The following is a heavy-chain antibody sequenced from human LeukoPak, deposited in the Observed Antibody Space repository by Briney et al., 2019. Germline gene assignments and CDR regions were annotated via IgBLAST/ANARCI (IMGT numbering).Heavy chain of an antibody. V-gene: IGHV3-23*01. CDR3: ALGLRYCSSTSCYPYAFDI. CDR2: IGGSGGST. J-gene: IGHJ3*02. Sequence: GGSLRLSCVVSGFTFSSYVMSWVRQAPGKGLEWVSGIGGSGGSTYYADSVKGRFTISRDNSKNTLYVQMNSLRAADTAVYYCALGLRYCSSTSCYPYAFDIWGQGTMVTVSS. CDR1: GFTFSSYV. D-gene: IGHD2-2*01.